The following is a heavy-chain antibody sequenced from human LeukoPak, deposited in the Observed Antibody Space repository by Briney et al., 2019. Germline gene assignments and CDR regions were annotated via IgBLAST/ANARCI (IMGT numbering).Heavy chain of an antibody. CDR2: IKQDGSEE. V-gene: IGHV3-7*01. Sequence: GGSLRLSCAASGFIFSNYWMSWVRQPPGKGLEWVANIKQDGSEEYYAGSVKGRFTISRDNAKDSLYLQMNSLRAEDTAMYYCARCIAARPGDYFEYWGQGTLVTVSS. CDR3: ARCIAARPGDYFEY. J-gene: IGHJ4*02. CDR1: GFIFSNYW. D-gene: IGHD6-6*01.